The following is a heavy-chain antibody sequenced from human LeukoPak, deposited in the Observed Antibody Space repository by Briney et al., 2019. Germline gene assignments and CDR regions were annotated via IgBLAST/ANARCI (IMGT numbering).Heavy chain of an antibody. Sequence: GKSLRLSCAASGFPFSSFCMHGVRQPPVKGLEWVALISFESSNKHYADSVKGRFTISRDNSKNTLYLQMNSLRAEDTAVYYCAKGDVPTDYFDYWGQGTLVTVSS. CDR2: ISFESSNK. CDR1: GFPFSSFC. CDR3: AKGDVPTDYFDY. J-gene: IGHJ4*02. V-gene: IGHV3-30*18.